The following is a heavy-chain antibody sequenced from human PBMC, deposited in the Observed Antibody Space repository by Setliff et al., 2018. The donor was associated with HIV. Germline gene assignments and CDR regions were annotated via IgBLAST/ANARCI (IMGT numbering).Heavy chain of an antibody. V-gene: IGHV1-46*01. D-gene: IGHD1-26*01. CDR2: IYPSGGNA. CDR3: ARHRDGGTYPLDY. J-gene: IGHJ4*02. Sequence: ASVKVSCKASGYTFTDYYVHWVRQAPGQGLEWMGVIYPSGGNANYAQKSQGRVTMTRDTSKNRFSLQLTSVTAADTAVYYCARHRDGGTYPLDYWGQGTLVTVSS. CDR1: GYTFTDYY.